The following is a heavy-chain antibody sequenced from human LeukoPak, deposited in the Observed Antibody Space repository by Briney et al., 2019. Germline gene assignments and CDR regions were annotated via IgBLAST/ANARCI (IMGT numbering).Heavy chain of an antibody. V-gene: IGHV3-21*01. D-gene: IGHD3-10*01. CDR2: ISSSSSYI. Sequence: PGGSLRLSCAASGFTFSSYNMNWVRQAPGKGLEWVSSISSSSSYIYYADSVKGRFTISRDNAKKSLYLQMNSLRAEDTAVYYCARSELGYNYYYMDVWGKGNTVTISS. CDR3: ARSELGYNYYYMDV. J-gene: IGHJ6*03. CDR1: GFTFSSYN.